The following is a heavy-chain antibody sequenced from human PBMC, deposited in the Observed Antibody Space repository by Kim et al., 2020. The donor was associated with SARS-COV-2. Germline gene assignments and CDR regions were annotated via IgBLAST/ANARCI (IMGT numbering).Heavy chain of an antibody. J-gene: IGHJ6*02. Sequence: ASVKVSCKASGYTFTSYAMNWVRQAPGQGLEWMGWINTNTGNPTYAQGFTGRFVFSLDTSVSTAYLQISSLKAEDTAVYYCARSHIVATWRGMDVWGQGTTVTVSS. V-gene: IGHV7-4-1*02. CDR1: GYTFTSYA. D-gene: IGHD5-12*01. CDR3: ARSHIVATWRGMDV. CDR2: INTNTGNP.